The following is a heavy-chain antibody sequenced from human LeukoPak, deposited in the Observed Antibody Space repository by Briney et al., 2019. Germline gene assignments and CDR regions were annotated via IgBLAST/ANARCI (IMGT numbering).Heavy chain of an antibody. CDR2: ISSSGGYI. D-gene: IGHD4-17*01. CDR3: ARLRDTVTSASDY. CDR1: GFSIITYS. J-gene: IGHJ4*02. V-gene: IGHV3-21*01. Sequence: GGSLRLSCAASGFSIITYSMTWVRQAPGKGLEWVSTISSSGGYIYYADSVKGRFTISRDTTKNSLYLQMNSLRVEDTAVYNCARLRDTVTSASDYWGQGTLVTVSS.